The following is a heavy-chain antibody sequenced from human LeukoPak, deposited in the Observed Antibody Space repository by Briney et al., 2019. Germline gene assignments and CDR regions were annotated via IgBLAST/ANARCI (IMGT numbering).Heavy chain of an antibody. Sequence: PGGSLRLSCAASGFRFSGYWMHWVRQAPGKGLVWVSLINTDGGRIAYADSVKGRFTISRDNAKNTLYLQMNSLRAEDTAVYYCARESGYTYGAWGQGTLVTVSS. CDR2: INTDGGRI. CDR1: GFRFSGYW. J-gene: IGHJ4*02. CDR3: ARESGYTYGA. D-gene: IGHD6-13*01. V-gene: IGHV3-74*01.